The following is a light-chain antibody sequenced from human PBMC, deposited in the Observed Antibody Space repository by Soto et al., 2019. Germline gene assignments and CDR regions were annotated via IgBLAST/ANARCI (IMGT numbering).Light chain of an antibody. CDR2: DVS. CDR1: SSDVGGYNY. Sequence: QSALTQSRSVSGYPGQSVTISCTGTSSDVGGYNYVSWYQQHPGKAPKLMIYDVSKRPSGVPDRFSGSKSGNTASLTISGLQAEDEADYYCCSYAGSYTYVFGTGTKLTVL. J-gene: IGLJ1*01. V-gene: IGLV2-11*01. CDR3: CSYAGSYTYV.